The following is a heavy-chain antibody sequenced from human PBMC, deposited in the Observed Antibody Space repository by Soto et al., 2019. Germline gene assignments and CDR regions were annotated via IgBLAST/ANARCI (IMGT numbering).Heavy chain of an antibody. D-gene: IGHD5-12*01. CDR3: ARVGGDGYNFSAFDI. J-gene: IGHJ3*02. CDR2: INPSGGST. Sequence: GASVKVSCKASGYTFTSYYMHWVRQAPGQGLEWMGIINPSGGSTSYAQKFQGRVTMTRDTSTSTVYMELSSLRSEDTAVYYCARVGGDGYNFSAFDIWGQGTMVPSPQ. V-gene: IGHV1-46*03. CDR1: GYTFTSYY.